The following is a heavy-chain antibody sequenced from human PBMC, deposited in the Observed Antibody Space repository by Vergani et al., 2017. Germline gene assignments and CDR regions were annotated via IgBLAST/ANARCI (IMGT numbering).Heavy chain of an antibody. Sequence: QVQLVQSGAEVKKPGSSVKVSCKASGGTFSSYAISWVRQAPGQGLEWMGGIIPIFGTANYAQTFQGRVTITAAEYKSTAYMELSSLRSEDTAVYYCARAQFYDYVWGSYRYSSPPFSFDYWGQGTLVTVSS. CDR1: GGTFSSYA. CDR3: ARAQFYDYVWGSYRYSSPPFSFDY. CDR2: IIPIFGTA. V-gene: IGHV1-69*01. J-gene: IGHJ4*02. D-gene: IGHD3-16*02.